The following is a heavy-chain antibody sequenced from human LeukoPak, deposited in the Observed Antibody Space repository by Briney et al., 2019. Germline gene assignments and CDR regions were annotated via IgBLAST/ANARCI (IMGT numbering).Heavy chain of an antibody. CDR3: ARSRAFNSGAFDP. CDR2: IYNGVNT. J-gene: IGHJ5*02. V-gene: IGHV4-61*01. CDR1: GASVSSASY. Sequence: SETLSLTCTVSGASVSSASYWSWIRPPPGKGVEWIAHIYNGVNTNYNPSLKSRVTISVDTSKNQFSLRLNSVTAADTAVYYCARSRAFNSGAFDPWGQGSLVTVSS. D-gene: IGHD1-26*01.